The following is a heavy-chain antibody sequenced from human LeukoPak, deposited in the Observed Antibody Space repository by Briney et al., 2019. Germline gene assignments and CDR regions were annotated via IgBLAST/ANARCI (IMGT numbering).Heavy chain of an antibody. CDR2: ISAYNGNT. D-gene: IGHD6-13*01. J-gene: IGHJ5*02. CDR1: GYTFTSYG. Sequence: ASVKVSCKASGYTFTSYGISWVRQAPGQGLEWMGWISAYNGNTNYAQKLQGRVTMTTDTSTSTAYMELRSLRSDDTAVYYCAGVVEQQLVRGLDWFDPWGQGTLVTVSS. V-gene: IGHV1-18*01. CDR3: AGVVEQQLVRGLDWFDP.